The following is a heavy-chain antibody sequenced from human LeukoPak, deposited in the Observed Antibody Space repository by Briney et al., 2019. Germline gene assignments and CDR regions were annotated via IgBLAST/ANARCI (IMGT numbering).Heavy chain of an antibody. Sequence: ASVKVSCKVSGYTLTELSMHWVRQAPGKGLEWMGGFDPEDGETIYAQKFQGRVTMTEDTSTDTAYMELSSLRSGDTAVYYCARGLGDYSTTWFPVSGYWGQGTLVTVSS. D-gene: IGHD2/OR15-2a*01. J-gene: IGHJ4*02. CDR1: GYTLTELS. CDR3: ARGLGDYSTTWFPVSGY. CDR2: FDPEDGET. V-gene: IGHV1-24*01.